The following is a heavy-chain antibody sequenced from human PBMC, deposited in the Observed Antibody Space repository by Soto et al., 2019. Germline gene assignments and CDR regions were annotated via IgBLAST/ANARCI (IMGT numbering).Heavy chain of an antibody. J-gene: IGHJ6*03. CDR3: AREIITMVRGVEIYYYYYMDV. CDR2: ISSSSSTI. V-gene: IGHV3-48*01. Sequence: LRLSCAASGFTFSSYSMNWVRQAPGKGLEWVSYISSSSSTIYYADSVKGRVTISRDNAKNSLYLQMNSLRAEDTAVYYCAREIITMVRGVEIYYYYYMDVWGKGTTVTVSS. CDR1: GFTFSSYS. D-gene: IGHD3-10*01.